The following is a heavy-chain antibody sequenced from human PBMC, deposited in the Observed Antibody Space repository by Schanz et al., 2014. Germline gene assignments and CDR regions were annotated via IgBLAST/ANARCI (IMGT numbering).Heavy chain of an antibody. D-gene: IGHD6-13*01. CDR3: ARGLIAAAGGAFDY. V-gene: IGHV3-23*04. J-gene: IGHJ4*02. Sequence: EVQLVESGGGLVQPGGSLRLSCAAPGFTLSNYAMHWVRQTPDKGLEWVSAINTGVNTYYADSVGGRFTMSRDNSKNTLYLQMNSLRAGDAAVYYCARGLIAAAGGAFDYWGQGTLVAVSA. CDR1: GFTLSNYA. CDR2: INTGVNT.